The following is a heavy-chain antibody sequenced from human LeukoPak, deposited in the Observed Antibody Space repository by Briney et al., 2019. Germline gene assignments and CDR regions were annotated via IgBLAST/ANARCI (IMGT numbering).Heavy chain of an antibody. CDR1: GGTFSSYA. J-gene: IGHJ3*02. V-gene: IGHV1-69*05. D-gene: IGHD3-22*01. Sequence: SVKVSCKASGGTFSSYAISWVRQAPGQGLEWMGGIIPIFGTANYAQKFQEGVTITRDMSTSTAYMELSSLRSEDTAVYYCAATYDSSGYYDAFDIWGQGTMVTVSS. CDR3: AATYDSSGYYDAFDI. CDR2: IIPIFGTA.